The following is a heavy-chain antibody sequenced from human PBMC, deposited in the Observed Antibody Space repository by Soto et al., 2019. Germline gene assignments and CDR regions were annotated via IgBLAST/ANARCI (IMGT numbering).Heavy chain of an antibody. CDR1: GFTFSDHY. D-gene: IGHD6-13*01. Sequence: EVQLVESGGGLVQPGGSLRLSCAASGFTFSDHYMDWVRQAPGKGLEWVGRARDKAHSYTTEYAPSVKGRFTISRDDSKNSLYLQINSLKTEDTAVYYCARIYSSTWYGSFFDYCGQGTLVTVSS. J-gene: IGHJ4*02. CDR3: ARIYSSTWYGSFFDY. V-gene: IGHV3-72*01. CDR2: ARDKAHSYTT.